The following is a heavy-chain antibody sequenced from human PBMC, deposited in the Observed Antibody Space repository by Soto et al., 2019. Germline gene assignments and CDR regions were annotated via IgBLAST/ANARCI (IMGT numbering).Heavy chain of an antibody. D-gene: IGHD3-16*01. J-gene: IGHJ3*02. CDR3: AKYLIRLVSVLCAFDI. CDR2: ISYDGSNK. CDR1: GFTFSSYG. Sequence: QVQLVESGGGVVQPGRSLRLSCAASGFTFSSYGMHWVRQAPGKGLEWVAVISYDGSNKYYADSVKGRFTSSRDNSKNTLYLQMNSLRAEDTAVYYCAKYLIRLVSVLCAFDIWGQRTMVTVSS. V-gene: IGHV3-30*18.